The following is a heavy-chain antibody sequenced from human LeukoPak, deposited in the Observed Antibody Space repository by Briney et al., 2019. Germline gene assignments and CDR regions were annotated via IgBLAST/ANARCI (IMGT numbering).Heavy chain of an antibody. CDR3: AKDREVSAARVYDY. CDR2: ITGSGGPT. Sequence: GGSLRLSCAAPGFTFSNYVLIWVRQAPGGGLEGVSAITGSGGPTSYADSVKGRFTISRDNSTNTLHMQMNSLKAEDAAVYYCAKDREVSAARVYDYWGQGTLVTVSS. J-gene: IGHJ4*02. D-gene: IGHD2-2*01. V-gene: IGHV3-23*01. CDR1: GFTFSNYV.